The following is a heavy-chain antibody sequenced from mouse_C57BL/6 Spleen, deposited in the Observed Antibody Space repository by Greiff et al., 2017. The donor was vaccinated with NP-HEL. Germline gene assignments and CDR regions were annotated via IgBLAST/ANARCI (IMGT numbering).Heavy chain of an antibody. Sequence: QVQLKQSGAELVRPGASVTLSCKASGYTFTDYEMHWVKQTPVHGLEWIGAIDPETGGTAYNQKFKGKAILTADKSSSTAYMELRSLTSEDSAVYYCTGGTYWYFDVWGTGTTVTVSS. CDR2: IDPETGGT. J-gene: IGHJ1*03. CDR1: GYTFTDYE. CDR3: TGGTYWYFDV. V-gene: IGHV1-15*01. D-gene: IGHD3-3*01.